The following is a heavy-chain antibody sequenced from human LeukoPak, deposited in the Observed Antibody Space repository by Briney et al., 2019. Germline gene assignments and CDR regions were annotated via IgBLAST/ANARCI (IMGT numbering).Heavy chain of an antibody. Sequence: NPGGSLRLSCAVSGFTVSRNYMSRIRQPPGKGLEWIGEINHSGSTNYNPSLKSRVTISVDTSKNQFSLKLSSVTAADTAVYYCASGVSGRRRHYYYYYYMDVWGKGTTVTVSS. CDR2: INHSGST. CDR3: ASGVSGRRRHYYYYYYMDV. CDR1: GFTVSRNY. V-gene: IGHV4-34*01. D-gene: IGHD3-10*01. J-gene: IGHJ6*03.